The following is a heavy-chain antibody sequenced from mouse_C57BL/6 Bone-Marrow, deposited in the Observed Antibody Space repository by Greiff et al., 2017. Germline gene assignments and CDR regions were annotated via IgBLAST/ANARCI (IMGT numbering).Heavy chain of an antibody. V-gene: IGHV14-2*01. Sequence: VQLKQSGAELVKPGASVKLSRTASGFNIKDYYIHWVKQRTEQGLEWIGRIDPEDGETKYAPKFQDKATITADTSSNTAYLQLSSLTSEDTAVYYCTRSLSYYGTNYWGQGTTLTVSS. CDR2: IDPEDGET. D-gene: IGHD1-1*01. CDR1: GFNIKDYY. J-gene: IGHJ2*01. CDR3: TRSLSYYGTNY.